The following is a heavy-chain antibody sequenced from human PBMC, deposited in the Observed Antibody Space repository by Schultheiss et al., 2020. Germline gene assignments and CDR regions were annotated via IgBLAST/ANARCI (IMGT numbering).Heavy chain of an antibody. J-gene: IGHJ5*02. D-gene: IGHD6-19*01. CDR3: ARAPEQWLVAPGGWFDP. CDR2: INHSGST. CDR1: GGSFSGYY. V-gene: IGHV4-34*01. Sequence: SETMSLTCAVYGGSFSGYYWSWIRQPPGKGLEWIGEINHSGSTNYNPSLKSRVTISVDTSKNQFSLKLSSVTAADTAVYYCARAPEQWLVAPGGWFDPWGQGTLVTVAS.